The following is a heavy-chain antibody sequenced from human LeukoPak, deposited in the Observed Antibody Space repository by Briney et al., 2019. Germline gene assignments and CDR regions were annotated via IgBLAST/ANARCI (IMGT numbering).Heavy chain of an antibody. D-gene: IGHD5-12*01. V-gene: IGHV3-21*01. Sequence: GGSLRLSCAASGFTFSSYSMNWVRQAPGKGLEWVSSISSSSRYIYYADSVKGRFTISRDNAKNSLYLQMNSLRAEDTAVYYCARGHIVATTHPYYFDYWGQGTLVTVSS. CDR1: GFTFSSYS. CDR2: ISSSSRYI. J-gene: IGHJ4*02. CDR3: ARGHIVATTHPYYFDY.